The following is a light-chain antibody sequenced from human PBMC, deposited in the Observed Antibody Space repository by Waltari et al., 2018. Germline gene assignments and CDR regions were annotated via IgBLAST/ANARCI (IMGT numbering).Light chain of an antibody. J-gene: IGKJ1*01. Sequence: DIVLTQSPGTLSLSPGDRATLSCKASQSMNTRFIAWYHQKPGRAPRLLINRTSTRAPGIPDRFSGSGSGTDFTLTISRLEPEDFAVYYCQQYNNWPPAFGQGTKVDFK. CDR2: RTS. CDR3: QQYNNWPPA. V-gene: IGKV3-20*01. CDR1: QSMNTRF.